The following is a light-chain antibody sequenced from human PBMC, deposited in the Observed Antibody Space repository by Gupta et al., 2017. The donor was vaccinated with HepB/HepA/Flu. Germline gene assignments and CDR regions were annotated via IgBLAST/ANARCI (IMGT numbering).Light chain of an antibody. CDR3: QVWDSSSDHWV. J-gene: IGLJ3*02. Sequence: PHPPPGPVPPGRTARITCGGNNIGSKSVHWYQQKPGQAPVMVIYYDDDRPSGIPERFSGSNSGNTATVTISRVEGGDEADYYCQVWDSSSDHWVFGGGTELTVL. V-gene: IGLV3-21*04. CDR1: NIGSKS. CDR2: YDD.